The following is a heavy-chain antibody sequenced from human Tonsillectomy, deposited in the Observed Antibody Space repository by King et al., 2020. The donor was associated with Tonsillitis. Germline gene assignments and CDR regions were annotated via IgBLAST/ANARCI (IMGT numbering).Heavy chain of an antibody. V-gene: IGHV1-2*02. D-gene: IGHD3-3*01. CDR3: AREAEEFWSGYYIAY. CDR2: INPNSGGT. J-gene: IGHJ4*02. Sequence: QLVQSGAEVKKPGASVKVSCKASGYTFIGYYLHWVRQAPGQGLEWMGGINPNSGGTNYAPKFQGRVTLTRDTAISTAYMELTRLRSDDTAVYYCAREAEEFWSGYYIAYWGQGTLITVSS. CDR1: GYTFIGYY.